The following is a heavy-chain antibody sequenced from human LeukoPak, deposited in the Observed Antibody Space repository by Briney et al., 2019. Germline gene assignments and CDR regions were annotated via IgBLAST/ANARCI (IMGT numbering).Heavy chain of an antibody. D-gene: IGHD2/OR15-2a*01. Sequence: SETLSLTCTVSSGSFRSISYYRRWIRQTPGRVLEWIGCIYYSGNTYYNPSIKSRATKSATTSDNQFPLNLRSVTGADTAVYYCASRRTYLPPDCWGQGALVTVSS. V-gene: IGHV4-39*01. CDR2: IYYSGNT. J-gene: IGHJ4*02. CDR1: SGSFRSISYY. CDR3: ASRRTYLPPDC.